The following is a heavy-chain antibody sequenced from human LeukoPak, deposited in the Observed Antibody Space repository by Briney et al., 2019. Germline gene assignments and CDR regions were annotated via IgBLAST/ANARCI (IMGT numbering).Heavy chain of an antibody. CDR2: IYYSGST. CDR1: GGSISSYY. D-gene: IGHD5-24*01. Sequence: SETLSLTCTVSGGSISSYYWSWIRQPPGKGLEWIGYIYYSGSTNYNPSLKSRVTISVDTSKNQFSLKLSSVTAADTAVYYCARENGYNEGKFDYWGQGTLVTVSS. V-gene: IGHV4-59*01. J-gene: IGHJ4*02. CDR3: ARENGYNEGKFDY.